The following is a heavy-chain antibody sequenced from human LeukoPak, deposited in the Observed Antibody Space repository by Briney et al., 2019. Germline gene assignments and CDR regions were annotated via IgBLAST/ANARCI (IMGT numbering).Heavy chain of an antibody. J-gene: IGHJ3*02. CDR2: IYSSGST. D-gene: IGHD1-26*01. CDR3: ARDVGGAFDI. CDR1: GFTVSSNY. Sequence: GGSLRLSCAASGFTVSSNYMSWVRQAPGKGLEWVSVIYSSGSTYYADSVKGRFTISRHNSKNTLYLQMNSLRAEDTAVYYCARDVGGAFDIWGQGTMVTVSS. V-gene: IGHV3-53*04.